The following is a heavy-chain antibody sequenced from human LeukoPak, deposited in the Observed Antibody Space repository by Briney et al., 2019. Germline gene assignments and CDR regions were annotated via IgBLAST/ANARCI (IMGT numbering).Heavy chain of an antibody. CDR1: GGTFSSYA. D-gene: IGHD1-26*01. Sequence: ALVKVSCKASGGTFSSYAISWVRQAPGQGLEWMGRIIPILGIANYAQKFQGRVTVTADKSTSTAYMELSSLRSEDTAVYYCARGELLAPAFFDYWGQGTLVTVSS. J-gene: IGHJ4*02. V-gene: IGHV1-69*04. CDR3: ARGELLAPAFFDY. CDR2: IIPILGIA.